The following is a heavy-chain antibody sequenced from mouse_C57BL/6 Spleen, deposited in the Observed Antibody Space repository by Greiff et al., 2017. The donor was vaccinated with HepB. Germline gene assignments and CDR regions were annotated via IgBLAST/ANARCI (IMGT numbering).Heavy chain of an antibody. Sequence: VQLQQPGAELVKPGASVKLSCKASGYTFTSYWMQWVKQRPGQGLEWIGEIDPSDSYTNYNQKFKGKATLTVDTSSSTAYMQLSSLTSEDSAVYYCARGKTAQAGYYFDYWGQGTTLTVSS. D-gene: IGHD3-2*02. V-gene: IGHV1-50*01. CDR1: GYTFTSYW. CDR2: IDPSDSYT. CDR3: ARGKTAQAGYYFDY. J-gene: IGHJ2*01.